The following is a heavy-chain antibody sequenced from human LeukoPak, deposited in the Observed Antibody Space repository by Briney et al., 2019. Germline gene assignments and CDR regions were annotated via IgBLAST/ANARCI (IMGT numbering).Heavy chain of an antibody. CDR2: MYHSGTI. CDR3: ASSYGSQSYPKLIVTAVDN. J-gene: IGHJ4*02. CDR1: GGSISSGGYY. V-gene: IGHV4-30-2*03. D-gene: IGHD3-10*01. Sequence: PSQTLSLTCTVSGGSISSGGYYWSWIRQPPGKGLEWIGSMYHSGTIYSNPSLKSRFTMSVEKSKNQFSLELSSVTAADTAVYYCASSYGSQSYPKLIVTAVDNWGQGTLVTVSS.